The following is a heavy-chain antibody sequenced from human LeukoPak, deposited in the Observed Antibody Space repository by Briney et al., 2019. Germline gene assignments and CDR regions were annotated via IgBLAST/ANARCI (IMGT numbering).Heavy chain of an antibody. CDR2: IYYSGST. Sequence: SETLSLTCTVSGGSISSGDYYWSWIRQPPGKGLEWIGYIYYSGSTYYNPSLKSRVTISVDTSKNQFSLKLSSVTAADTAVYYCARDRGYYDSSGHGNYWGQGTLVTVSS. J-gene: IGHJ4*02. D-gene: IGHD3-22*01. CDR1: GGSISSGDYY. CDR3: ARDRGYYDSSGHGNY. V-gene: IGHV4-30-4*01.